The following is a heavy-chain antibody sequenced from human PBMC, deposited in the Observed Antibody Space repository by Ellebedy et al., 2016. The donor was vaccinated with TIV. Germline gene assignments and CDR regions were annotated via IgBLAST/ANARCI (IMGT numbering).Heavy chain of an antibody. V-gene: IGHV4-4*07. Sequence: SETLSLXXTVSGGSINSDYWSWIRQPAGKGLEWIGRIYSDGSTNYNPSPKRRVTMSVDTSKNHFSLNLRFVTAADTAVYYCAKLGVTSYTRDYWGQGTLVTVSS. CDR1: GGSINSDY. D-gene: IGHD3-9*01. CDR2: IYSDGST. J-gene: IGHJ4*02. CDR3: AKLGVTSYTRDY.